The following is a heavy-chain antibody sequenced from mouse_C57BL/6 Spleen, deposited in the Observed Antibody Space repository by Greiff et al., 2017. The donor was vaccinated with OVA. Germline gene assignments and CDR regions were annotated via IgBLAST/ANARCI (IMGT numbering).Heavy chain of an antibody. Sequence: VQLQQSGAELVKPGASVKMSCKASGYTFTSYWITWVKQRPGQGLEWIGDIYPGSGSTNYNEKFKSKATLTVDTSSSTAYMQLSSLTSEDSAVYYCASDSSGYVDYFDYWGQGTTLTVSS. D-gene: IGHD3-2*02. CDR3: ASDSSGYVDYFDY. J-gene: IGHJ2*01. CDR1: GYTFTSYW. CDR2: IYPGSGST. V-gene: IGHV1-55*01.